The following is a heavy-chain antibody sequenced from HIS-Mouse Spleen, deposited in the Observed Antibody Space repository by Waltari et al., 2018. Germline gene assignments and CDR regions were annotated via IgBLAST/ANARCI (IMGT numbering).Heavy chain of an antibody. D-gene: IGHD7-27*01. CDR1: GYSFTSYW. Sequence: EVQLVQSGAEVKKPGESLKISCKGSGYSFTSYWIGWWRTMHGQGLEWMGIIYPGDSDTRYSPSFQGQVTISADKSISTAYLQWSSLKASDTAMYYCARQIGHANWGAVYNWYFDLWGRGTLVTVSS. J-gene: IGHJ2*01. V-gene: IGHV5-51*01. CDR2: IYPGDSDT. CDR3: ARQIGHANWGAVYNWYFDL.